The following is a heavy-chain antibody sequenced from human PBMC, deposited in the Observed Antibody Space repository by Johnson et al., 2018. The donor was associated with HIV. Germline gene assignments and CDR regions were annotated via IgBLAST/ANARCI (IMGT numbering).Heavy chain of an antibody. D-gene: IGHD6-19*01. CDR1: GFTFSSYA. J-gene: IGHJ3*02. CDR3: AKRGIGWPSDAFDI. Sequence: QVQLVESGGGVVQPGRSLRLSCAASGFTFSSYAMHWVRQAPGKGLEWVAVISYDGSNKYYADSVKGRFTISRDNSKNTVYLQMNSLRAEDTAVYYCAKRGIGWPSDAFDIWGQGTMVTVSA. CDR2: ISYDGSNK. V-gene: IGHV3-30*04.